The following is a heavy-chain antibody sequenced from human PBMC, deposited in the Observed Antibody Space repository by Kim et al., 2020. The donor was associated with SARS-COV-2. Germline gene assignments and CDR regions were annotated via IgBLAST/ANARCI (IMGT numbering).Heavy chain of an antibody. D-gene: IGHD2-15*01. Sequence: GESLKISCKGSGYSFTSYWIGWVRQMPGKGLEWMGIIYPGDSDTRYSPSFQGQVTISADKSISTAYLQWSSLKASDTAMYYCARWAVVAATTYYYYGMDVWDQGTTVTVSS. J-gene: IGHJ6*02. CDR3: ARWAVVAATTYYYYGMDV. V-gene: IGHV5-51*01. CDR2: IYPGDSDT. CDR1: GYSFTSYW.